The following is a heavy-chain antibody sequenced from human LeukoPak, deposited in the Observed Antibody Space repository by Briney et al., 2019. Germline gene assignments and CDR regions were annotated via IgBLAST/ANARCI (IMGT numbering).Heavy chain of an antibody. CDR2: IYHSGST. V-gene: IGHV4-4*02. CDR1: GGSISSSNW. CDR3: AREARGGSTYFDN. Sequence: SETLSLTCAVSGGSISSSNWWSWVRQPPGKGLEWIGEIYHSGSTNYNPSLKSRVTMSVDTSKNQFSLSLTSVTAADTAVYYCAREARGGSTYFDNWGQGTLVTVSS. J-gene: IGHJ4*02. D-gene: IGHD1-26*01.